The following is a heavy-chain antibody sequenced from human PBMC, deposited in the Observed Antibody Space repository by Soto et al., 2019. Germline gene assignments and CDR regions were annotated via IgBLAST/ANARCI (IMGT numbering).Heavy chain of an antibody. V-gene: IGHV1-3*01. CDR3: VMDRYCSSTSCHYYYYYMDV. Sequence: ASVKVSCKASGYTFTSYAMHWVRQAPGQRIEWIGWINAGNGNTKYSQKFQGRVTITRDTSASTAYMELSSLRSEDTAVYYCVMDRYCSSTSCHYYYYYMDVWGKGTTVTVSS. D-gene: IGHD2-2*01. J-gene: IGHJ6*03. CDR2: INAGNGNT. CDR1: GYTFTSYA.